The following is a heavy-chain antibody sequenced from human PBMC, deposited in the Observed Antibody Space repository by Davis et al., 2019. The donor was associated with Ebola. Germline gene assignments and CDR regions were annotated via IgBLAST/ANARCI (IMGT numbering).Heavy chain of an antibody. D-gene: IGHD3-16*02. J-gene: IGHJ4*02. V-gene: IGHV3-30*18. CDR1: GFTLSTYG. Sequence: GGSLRLSCAASGFTLSTYGMHWVRLAPGRGLEWVALISHNGNNKYYADFVKGRFTISRDNSKSTLYLQMDSLSTEDTAVYYCAKDPRRLYDYIWGSYRSYYFDNWGQGTLVTVSS. CDR3: AKDPRRLYDYIWGSYRSYYFDN. CDR2: ISHNGNNK.